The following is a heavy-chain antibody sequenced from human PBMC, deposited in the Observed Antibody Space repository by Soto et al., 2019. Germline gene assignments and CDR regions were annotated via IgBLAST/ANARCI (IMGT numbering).Heavy chain of an antibody. Sequence: VEVSCEASGLSITSTAIQWARQASGQRLEWIGWIVVGSDNTNYAQKFQERVTITRDLSTNTIYMDLSGLRSEDTAVYYCAVSPSFWQNYSYGAMDVWGQGTTVTVSS. CDR3: AVSPSFWQNYSYGAMDV. V-gene: IGHV1-58*02. CDR1: GLSITSTA. CDR2: IVVGSDNT. J-gene: IGHJ6*02.